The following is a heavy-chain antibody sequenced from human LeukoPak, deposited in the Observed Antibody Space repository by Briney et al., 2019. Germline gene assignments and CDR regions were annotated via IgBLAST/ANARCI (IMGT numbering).Heavy chain of an antibody. D-gene: IGHD4/OR15-4a*01. CDR1: GFTFSSYW. CDR3: ARDLATITHSAWYFDL. Sequence: GGSLRLSCAASGFTFSSYWMSWVRQAPGKGLEWVANIKQDGSEKYYVDSVKGRFTISRDNAKNSLYLQMNSLRVDDTAVYYCARDLATITHSAWYFDLWGRGTLVTVSS. CDR2: IKQDGSEK. J-gene: IGHJ2*01. V-gene: IGHV3-7*01.